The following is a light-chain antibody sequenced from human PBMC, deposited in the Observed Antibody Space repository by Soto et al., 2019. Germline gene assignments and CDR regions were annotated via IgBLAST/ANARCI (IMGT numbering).Light chain of an antibody. J-gene: IGLJ2*01. CDR1: SSDNGSYNY. CDR3: SSSTSRDTLI. CDR2: GVS. V-gene: IGLV2-14*01. Sequence: QSALTQPASVSGSPGQSITISCVGSSSDNGSYNYVSWYQHFTGKAPKLMIYGVSNRPSGVSSRFSGSKSGNTASLAISGLQAEDEAHYYCSSSTSRDTLIFGGGTKLTVL.